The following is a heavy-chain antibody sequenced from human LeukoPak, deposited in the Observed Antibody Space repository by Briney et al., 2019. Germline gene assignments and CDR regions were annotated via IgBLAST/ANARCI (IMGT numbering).Heavy chain of an antibody. CDR3: ARESGGDPALDY. D-gene: IGHD2-2*01. CDR2: IWYDGSNK. CDR1: GFTFSSYG. V-gene: IGHV3-33*01. J-gene: IGHJ4*02. Sequence: EGSLRLSCAASGFTFSSYGMHWVRQAPGKGLEWVAVIWYDGSNKYYADSVKGRFTISRDNSKNTLYLQMNSLRAEDTAVYYCARESGGDPALDYWGQGTLVTVSS.